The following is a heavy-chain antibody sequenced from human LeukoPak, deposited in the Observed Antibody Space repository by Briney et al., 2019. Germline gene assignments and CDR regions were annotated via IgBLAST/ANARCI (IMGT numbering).Heavy chain of an antibody. Sequence: PGGSLRLSCATSGFTFSNYAVMWVRQAPGQGLEWVSAITSGGSPRYADSVKGRFTISRDNSKNTLYLQMNSLKTEDTAQYFCARDPNGDYIGAFEFWGQGTGVTVSS. CDR2: ITSGGSP. V-gene: IGHV3-23*01. J-gene: IGHJ3*01. D-gene: IGHD4-17*01. CDR3: ARDPNGDYIGAFEF. CDR1: GFTFSNYA.